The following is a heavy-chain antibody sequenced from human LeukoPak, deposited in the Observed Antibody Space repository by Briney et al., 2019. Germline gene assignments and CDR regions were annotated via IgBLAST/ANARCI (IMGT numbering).Heavy chain of an antibody. Sequence: GWSLRLSCAAAGFTFSSYAMRWVSQAPGNGMEWVSGISNSGGSTYYADSVKGRFPISRDTSKDTLYLQMNSLRAEDTAVYYCAEDYFYDSSGYHQYYFDYWGQGTLVTVSS. J-gene: IGHJ4*02. CDR1: GFTFSSYA. CDR2: ISNSGGST. V-gene: IGHV3-23*01. D-gene: IGHD3-22*01. CDR3: AEDYFYDSSGYHQYYFDY.